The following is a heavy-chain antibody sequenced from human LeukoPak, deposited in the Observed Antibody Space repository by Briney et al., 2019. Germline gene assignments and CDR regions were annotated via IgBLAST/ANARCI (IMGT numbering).Heavy chain of an antibody. Sequence: GGSLRLSCAASGFTFSNYGMHWVRQTPGKGLEWVAFIRFDGSNEYNADSVKGRFIISRDNSKNTLYLQMNSLRAEDTAVYYCAKVLWGDIVVVPAAHDAFDIWGQGTMVTVSS. CDR2: IRFDGSNE. V-gene: IGHV3-30*02. D-gene: IGHD2-2*01. CDR1: GFTFSNYG. CDR3: AKVLWGDIVVVPAAHDAFDI. J-gene: IGHJ3*02.